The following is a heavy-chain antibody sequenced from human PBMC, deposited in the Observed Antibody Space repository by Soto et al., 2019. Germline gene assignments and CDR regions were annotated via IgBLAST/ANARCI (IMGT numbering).Heavy chain of an antibody. CDR2: IYYTGTT. Sequence: PSETLSLTCAVSGGSIRDYYWGWIRQCPGKGLEWIGYIYYTGTTKYNPSLKSRVTISVDTSKNQFSLKLSSVTAAVSALYCCARHLDPSDWFDPWGQGTLVTVSS. CDR1: GGSIRDYY. V-gene: IGHV4-59*08. J-gene: IGHJ5*02. CDR3: ARHLDPSDWFDP.